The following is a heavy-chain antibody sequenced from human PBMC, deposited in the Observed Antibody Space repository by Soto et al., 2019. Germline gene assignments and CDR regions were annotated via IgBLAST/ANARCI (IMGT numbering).Heavy chain of an antibody. V-gene: IGHV5-10-1*01. Sequence: GESLKISCKGSGYSFTSYWISWVRQMPGKGLEWMGRIDPSDSYTNYSPSFQGHVTISADKSXXXXXXXXXXXXXXXXAMYYCARAIFGVAQNWFDPWGQGTLVTVSS. J-gene: IGHJ5*02. CDR2: IDPSDSYT. CDR3: ARAIFGVAQNWFDP. CDR1: GYSFTSYW. D-gene: IGHD3-3*01.